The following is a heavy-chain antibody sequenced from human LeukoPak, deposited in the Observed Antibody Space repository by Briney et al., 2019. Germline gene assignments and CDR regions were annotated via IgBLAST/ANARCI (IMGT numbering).Heavy chain of an antibody. CDR1: GFTFSSYG. CDR3: ARDVVRAAHDYYYYGMDV. Sequence: GGSLRLSCAASGFTFSSYGMHWVRQAPGKGLEWVAVIWYDGSNKYYADSVKGRFTISRDNSKNTLYLQMNSLRAEDTAVYYCARDVVRAAHDYYYYGMDVWGQGTTVTVSS. J-gene: IGHJ6*02. V-gene: IGHV3-33*01. CDR2: IWYDGSNK. D-gene: IGHD2-2*01.